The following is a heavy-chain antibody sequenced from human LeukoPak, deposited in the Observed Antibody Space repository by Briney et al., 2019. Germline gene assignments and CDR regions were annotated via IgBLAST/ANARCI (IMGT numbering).Heavy chain of an antibody. J-gene: IGHJ4*02. D-gene: IGHD1-26*01. CDR3: ASLSGSYYVFVY. V-gene: IGHV1-2*02. CDR2: INPNSGDT. Sequence: GASVKVSCKASGYTFTGYYMHWVRQAPGQGLEWMGWINPNSGDTNYAQKFQGRVTMTRDTSISTAYMELSRLRSDDTAVYYCASLSGSYYVFVYWGQGTLVTVSS. CDR1: GYTFTGYY.